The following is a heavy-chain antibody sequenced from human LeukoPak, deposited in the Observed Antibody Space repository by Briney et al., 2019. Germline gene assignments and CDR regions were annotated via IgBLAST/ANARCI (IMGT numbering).Heavy chain of an antibody. J-gene: IGHJ4*02. V-gene: IGHV3-7*01. Sequence: PGGSLRLSCAASGFTFSHYWMTWVRQAPGKGLEWVARINQDGSEEYYMDSVKARFTISRDNAKNSVFLQMNSLRAEDTAVYYCVRDGGVSGYDLLDYWGQGTLVTVSS. CDR2: INQDGSEE. CDR3: VRDGGVSGYDLLDY. D-gene: IGHD5-12*01. CDR1: GFTFSHYW.